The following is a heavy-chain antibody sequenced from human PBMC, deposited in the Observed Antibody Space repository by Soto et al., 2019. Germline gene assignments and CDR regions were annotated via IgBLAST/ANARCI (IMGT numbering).Heavy chain of an antibody. CDR3: ARDVENGIHSYAH. D-gene: IGHD2-2*01. Sequence: GGSLRLSCVISGFTFSSYAMTWVRQAPGKGLEWVSSISGNGRYIYYADSIKGRFTVSRDNAKSSLYLQMNSLRDEDTAVYYCARDVENGIHSYAHWGQGTLVTVSS. V-gene: IGHV3-21*04. J-gene: IGHJ4*02. CDR1: GFTFSSYA. CDR2: ISGNGRYI.